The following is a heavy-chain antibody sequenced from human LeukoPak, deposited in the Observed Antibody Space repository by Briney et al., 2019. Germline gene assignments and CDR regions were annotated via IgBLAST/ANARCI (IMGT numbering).Heavy chain of an antibody. CDR1: GFTFSSHT. CDR3: ARDWDV. V-gene: IGHV3-48*01. J-gene: IGHJ6*02. CDR2: ISNFGASI. Sequence: GGSLRLSCIASGFTFSSHTMNWVRQASGKGLEWISSISNFGASIHYVDSVRGRFTVSRDNAKNSLYLQMSSLRVDDTAVYYCARDWDVWGQGTTVIVSS.